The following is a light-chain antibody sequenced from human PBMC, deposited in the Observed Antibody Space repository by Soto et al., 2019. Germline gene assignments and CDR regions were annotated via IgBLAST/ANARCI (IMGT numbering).Light chain of an antibody. CDR1: SSNIGANYD. Sequence: QSVLTQPPSVSGAPGQGVTISCTGGSSNIGANYDVHWYQQLPGTAPKVLIYGNSNRPSGVPDRFSCSKSGTSASLAITGLQVEDEADYYCQSYDSSLRNVIFGGGTKLTVL. J-gene: IGLJ2*01. CDR3: QSYDSSLRNVI. CDR2: GNS. V-gene: IGLV1-40*01.